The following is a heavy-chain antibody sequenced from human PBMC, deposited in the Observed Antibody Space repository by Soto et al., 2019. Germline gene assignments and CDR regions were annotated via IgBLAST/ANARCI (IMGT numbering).Heavy chain of an antibody. D-gene: IGHD2-15*01. CDR1: GYTFTSYG. CDR2: ISAYNGNT. J-gene: IGHJ6*02. V-gene: IGHV1-18*04. Sequence: ASVKVSCKASGYTFTSYGISWVRQAPGQGLEWMGWISAYNGNTNYAQKLQGRVTMTTDTSTSTACMELRSLRSDDTAVYYCAREGYCSGGSCYGGYDYYYGMDVWGQGTTVTVSS. CDR3: AREGYCSGGSCYGGYDYYYGMDV.